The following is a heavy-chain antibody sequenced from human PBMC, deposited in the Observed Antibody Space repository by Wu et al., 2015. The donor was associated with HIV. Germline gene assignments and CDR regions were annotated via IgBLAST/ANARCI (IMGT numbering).Heavy chain of an antibody. CDR3: ARGDYAVNFDLPYW. D-gene: IGHD3-9*01. CDR1: GYTFSAYY. Sequence: QAHLVQSGAEVKNPGASVKVSCKASGYTFSAYYMHWVRQAPGQGLEYLGWIIPSTGDTRYAQNFQGRVTMTSDTSINTAYMELNRLKSDDTAVYYCARGDYAVNFDLPYWWGQGTLVTVSS. V-gene: IGHV1-2*02. J-gene: IGHJ4*02. CDR2: IIPSTGDT.